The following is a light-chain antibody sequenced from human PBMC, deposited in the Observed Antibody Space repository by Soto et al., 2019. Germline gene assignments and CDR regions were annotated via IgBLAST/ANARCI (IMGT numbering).Light chain of an antibody. Sequence: DIQLTQSPSFLSASVGDRVTVSCRASQDISPYLAWFQQKPGKVPQLLVYPASTLQDGVPSRFSGLGSGTEFTLTINNLQAEDFATYYCQHLRAYPFSFGQGTKLDIK. CDR3: QHLRAYPFS. CDR1: QDISPY. CDR2: PAS. J-gene: IGKJ2*03. V-gene: IGKV1-9*01.